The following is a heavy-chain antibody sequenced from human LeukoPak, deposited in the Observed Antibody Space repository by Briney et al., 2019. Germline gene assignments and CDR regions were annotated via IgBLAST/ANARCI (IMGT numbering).Heavy chain of an antibody. J-gene: IGHJ5*02. Sequence: SETLSLTCLVSGFSISSDDCWGWIRPPPGKGLEGIGSISNRGSPYYNPSLKSRVTMSVDTPNNHFSLRLSSVTAADTAVYYCVRDGGFYYTASPNSWFDPWGQGTLVTVSS. CDR1: GFSISSDDC. CDR3: VRDGGFYYTASPNSWFDP. D-gene: IGHD2-15*01. CDR2: ISNRGSP. V-gene: IGHV4-38-2*02.